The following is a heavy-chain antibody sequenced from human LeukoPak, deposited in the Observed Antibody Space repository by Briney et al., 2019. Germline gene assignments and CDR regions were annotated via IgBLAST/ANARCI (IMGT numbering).Heavy chain of an antibody. CDR2: IYYSGST. V-gene: IGHV4-59*01. CDR3: ARGFDSKSTYFDY. D-gene: IGHD5-12*01. CDR1: GGSISNSY. J-gene: IGHJ4*02. Sequence: KAAETESLICTVSGGSISNSYWNWIRQPPGKGLEWIGYIYYSGSTNYNPSLRSRVTISVDTSKNQFSLRLTSVTAADTAVYYCARGFDSKSTYFDYWAEGTVDRVSS.